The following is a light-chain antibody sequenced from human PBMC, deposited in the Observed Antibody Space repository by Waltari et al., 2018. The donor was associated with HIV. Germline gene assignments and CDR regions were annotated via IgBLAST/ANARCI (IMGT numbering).Light chain of an antibody. CDR2: KDN. CDR1: ALSKEY. Sequence: SYELTQSPSVSVSPGQTARITCSGNALSKEYVYWYQHKSGQAPLLVMYKDNERPSGIPERFSGSSSGTTVTLTISGVQAEDEAYYYCQSVDSYDTTMIFGGGTKLFVL. J-gene: IGLJ2*01. V-gene: IGLV3-25*03. CDR3: QSVDSYDTTMI.